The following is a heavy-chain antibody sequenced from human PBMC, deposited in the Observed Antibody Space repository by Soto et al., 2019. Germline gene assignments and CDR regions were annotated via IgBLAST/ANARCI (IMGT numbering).Heavy chain of an antibody. J-gene: IGHJ4*02. D-gene: IGHD3-22*01. CDR1: GGSISSGDYC. CDR3: ARSLYDSSGYYYLN. V-gene: IGHV4-30-4*01. CDR2: IYYSGST. Sequence: SETLSLTCTVSGGSISSGDYCWSWIRQPPGKGLEWIGYIYYSGSTYYNPSLKSRVTISVDTSKNQFSLKLSSVTAADTAVYYCARSLYDSSGYYYLNWGQGTLVTVS.